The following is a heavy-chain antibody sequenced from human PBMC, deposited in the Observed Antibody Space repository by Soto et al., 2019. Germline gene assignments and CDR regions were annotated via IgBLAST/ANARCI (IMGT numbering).Heavy chain of an antibody. D-gene: IGHD3-16*01. V-gene: IGHV3-30*09. J-gene: IGHJ3*01. CDR1: GFAFSTYA. Sequence: QMQLVESGGGVVQPGRSLRLSCAASGFAFSTYAVHWVRQAPGKGLEWLAVISYDGSLTYYAESVRGRIAVSRDNSNNTRSLPMDSLTPEDTATYFCAREAYQGSDDNGAFDVGGQGTVVIVSS. CDR3: AREAYQGSDDNGAFDV. CDR2: ISYDGSLT.